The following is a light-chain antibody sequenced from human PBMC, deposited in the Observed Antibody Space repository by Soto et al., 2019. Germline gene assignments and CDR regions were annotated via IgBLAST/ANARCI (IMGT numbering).Light chain of an antibody. CDR1: SSDVGGYNY. Sequence: QSALTQPASVSGSPGQSITVSCTGTSSDVGGYNYVSWYQQHPGKAPKLMINDVSNRPSGVSNRFSGSKSGNTASLTISGLQAEDEADYYCSSYTISSTLVFGTGTKVTVL. V-gene: IGLV2-14*01. CDR2: DVS. CDR3: SSYTISSTLV. J-gene: IGLJ1*01.